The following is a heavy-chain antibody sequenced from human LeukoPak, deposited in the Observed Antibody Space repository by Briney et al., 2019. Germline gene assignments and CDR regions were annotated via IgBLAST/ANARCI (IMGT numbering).Heavy chain of an antibody. D-gene: IGHD6-19*01. CDR1: GGTFSSYA. Sequence: ASVKVSCKASGGTFSSYAISWVRQAPGQGLEWMGRIIPISGTANYAQKFQGRVTITADKSTSTAYMELSSLRSEDTAVYYCASQILYSSGWSFDYWGQGTLVTVSS. J-gene: IGHJ4*02. V-gene: IGHV1-69*06. CDR2: IIPISGTA. CDR3: ASQILYSSGWSFDY.